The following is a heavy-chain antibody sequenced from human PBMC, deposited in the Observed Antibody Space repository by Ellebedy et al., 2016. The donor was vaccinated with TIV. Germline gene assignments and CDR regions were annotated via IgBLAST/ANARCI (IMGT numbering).Heavy chain of an antibody. J-gene: IGHJ4*02. CDR3: AKGCGGSCHWEAY. D-gene: IGHD2-15*01. CDR2: ISGGVGNT. Sequence: GESLKISCAASGFTFSNYVMSWVRQAPGKGLEWVSSISGGVGNTYYADSVKGRFTISRDNSKNTLYLQMNSLRAEDTAVYYCAKGCGGSCHWEAYWGQGTLVTVSS. V-gene: IGHV3-23*01. CDR1: GFTFSNYV.